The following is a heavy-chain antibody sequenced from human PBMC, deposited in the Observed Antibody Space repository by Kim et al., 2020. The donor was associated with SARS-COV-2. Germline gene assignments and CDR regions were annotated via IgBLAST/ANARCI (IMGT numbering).Heavy chain of an antibody. Sequence: RFTISRDNSKNTLYLQMNSLRAEDTAVYYCAKDIPKFYQLLWEWNYGMDVWGQGTTVTVSS. J-gene: IGHJ6*02. CDR3: AKDIPKFYQLLWEWNYGMDV. V-gene: IGHV3-30*02. D-gene: IGHD2-2*01.